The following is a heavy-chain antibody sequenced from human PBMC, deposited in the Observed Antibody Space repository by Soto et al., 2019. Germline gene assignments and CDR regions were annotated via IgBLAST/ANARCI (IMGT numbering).Heavy chain of an antibody. CDR1: GFTFSSYW. CDR2: INSDGSST. D-gene: IGHD2-21*01. J-gene: IGHJ3*02. CDR3: ATVGMWWAGGVDI. V-gene: IGHV3-74*01. Sequence: EVQLVESGGGLVQPGGSLRLSCAASGFTFSSYWMYWVRQAPGKGLVWVSRINSDGSSTSYADSVKGRFTISRDNAKNTLYLQMNSLRAAETAVYYCATVGMWWAGGVDISGQGTMVTVSS.